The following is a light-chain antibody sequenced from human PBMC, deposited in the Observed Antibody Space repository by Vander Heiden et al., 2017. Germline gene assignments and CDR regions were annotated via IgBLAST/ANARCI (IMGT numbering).Light chain of an antibody. V-gene: IGKV3-15*01. Sequence: EIVMTQSPATLSVSPGERATLSCRASQSVSSNLAWYQQKLGQAPRLLIYGASTRATGIPARFSGSGYGTQFTLTISSLQSEDFAVYYCQQYNNWPHNTFGQGTKVEIK. J-gene: IGKJ2*01. CDR1: QSVSSN. CDR3: QQYNNWPHNT. CDR2: GAS.